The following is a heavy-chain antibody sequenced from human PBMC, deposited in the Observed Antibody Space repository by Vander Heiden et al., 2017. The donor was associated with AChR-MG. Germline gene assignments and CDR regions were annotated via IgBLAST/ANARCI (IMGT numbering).Heavy chain of an antibody. D-gene: IGHD6-13*01. J-gene: IGHJ4*02. V-gene: IGHV3-30*02. CDR1: GFTFSSYG. Sequence: QVQLVESGGGVVQPGGSLRLPCAASGFTFSSYGMHWVRQAPGKGLEWVAFIRYDGSNKYYADSVKGRFTISRDNSKNTLYLQMNSLRAEDTAVYYCAKDLVAAAAELFADYWGQGTLVTVSS. CDR2: IRYDGSNK. CDR3: AKDLVAAAAELFADY.